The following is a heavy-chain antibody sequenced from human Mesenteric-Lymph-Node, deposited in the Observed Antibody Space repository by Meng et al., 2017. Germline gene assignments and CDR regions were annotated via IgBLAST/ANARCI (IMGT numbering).Heavy chain of an antibody. J-gene: IGHJ5*02. V-gene: IGHV1-3*05. Sequence: QVHRVQAGAEEKKTGAAGKVSCKASGYTFTTYAIHWVRQAPGQRLEWMGWINAGNGNTRYSQKFQGRVSITRDTSASTAYMELSSLRSEDTAVYYCARCIAVAGNWFDPWGQGTLVTVSS. CDR1: GYTFTTYA. CDR2: INAGNGNT. D-gene: IGHD6-19*01. CDR3: ARCIAVAGNWFDP.